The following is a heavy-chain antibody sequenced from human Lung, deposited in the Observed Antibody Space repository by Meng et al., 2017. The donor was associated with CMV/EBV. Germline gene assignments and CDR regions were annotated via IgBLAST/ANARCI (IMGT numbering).Heavy chain of an antibody. CDR2: TYYRSKWYT. D-gene: IGHD2-8*02. CDR1: GDTVSNNSVT. Sequence: SETLSLTCAISGDTVSNNSVTWNWIRQSPSRGLEWLGRTYYRSKWYTDYAVSVKSQITINPDTSKNQFSLNLNSVTPDDTAVYYCGRVGDCTSVKCNNYFDPWGQGTLVTVSS. V-gene: IGHV6-1*01. CDR3: GRVGDCTSVKCNNYFDP. J-gene: IGHJ5*02.